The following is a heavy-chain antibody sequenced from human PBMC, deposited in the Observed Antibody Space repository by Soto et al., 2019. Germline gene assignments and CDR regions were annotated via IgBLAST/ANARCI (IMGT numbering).Heavy chain of an antibody. CDR3: ARPAATVIFYSGMDV. D-gene: IGHD4-17*01. Sequence: GGSLRLSCAASGFTFSDYAMHWVRQAPGKGLEWVAIISFDGSNEHYADPVQGRFTISRDNSENTLYLQMNSLRADDTAVYYCARPAATVIFYSGMDVWGQGTTVTVPS. CDR2: ISFDGSNE. V-gene: IGHV3-30-3*01. J-gene: IGHJ6*02. CDR1: GFTFSDYA.